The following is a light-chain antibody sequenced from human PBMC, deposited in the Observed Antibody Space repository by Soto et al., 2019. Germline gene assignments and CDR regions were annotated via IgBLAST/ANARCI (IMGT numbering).Light chain of an antibody. CDR3: PAWDDSLSGL. CDR2: RNN. J-gene: IGLJ2*01. V-gene: IGLV1-47*01. CDR1: SSNIGSNY. Sequence: QSVLTQPPSASGTPGQRVTISCSGSSSNIGSNYVYWYQQLPGTAPKLLIYRNNQRPSGVPDRFSGSKSGTSASLAISGLRSEDEADYYCPAWDDSLSGLFGGGTKVTVL.